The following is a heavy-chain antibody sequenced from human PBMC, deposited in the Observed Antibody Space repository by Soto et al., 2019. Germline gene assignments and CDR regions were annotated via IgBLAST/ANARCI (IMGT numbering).Heavy chain of an antibody. CDR2: INSDGSST. V-gene: IGHV3-74*01. J-gene: IGHJ4*02. CDR3: VRTSLVVAAATREDY. Sequence: PGGSLRVSCAAAGFTFSSYVMHWVRQAPGKGLVWVSRINSDGSSTSYADSVKGRFTISRDNAKNTLYLQMNSLRAEGTAVYYCVRTSLVVAAATREDYWGQGTLVTVS. CDR1: GFTFSSYV. D-gene: IGHD2-15*01.